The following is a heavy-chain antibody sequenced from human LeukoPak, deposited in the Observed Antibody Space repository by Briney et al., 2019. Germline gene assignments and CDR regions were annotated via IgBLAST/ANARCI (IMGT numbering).Heavy chain of an antibody. J-gene: IGHJ4*02. V-gene: IGHV3-30*02. Sequence: PGGSLRLSCAASGFTFNRYAMSWVRQAPGKGLEWVAFIRDDGSNKNYADSVKGRFTISRDNSKNTLYLQMNSLRAEDTAVYYCAKSCSGGSCYSDYWGQGTLVTVSS. D-gene: IGHD2-15*01. CDR1: GFTFNRYA. CDR2: IRDDGSNK. CDR3: AKSCSGGSCYSDY.